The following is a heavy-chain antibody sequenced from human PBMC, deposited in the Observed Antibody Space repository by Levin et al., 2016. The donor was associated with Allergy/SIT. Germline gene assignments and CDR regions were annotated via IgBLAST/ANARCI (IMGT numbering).Heavy chain of an antibody. CDR1: GGSISSSSYY. V-gene: IGHV4-39*01. D-gene: IGHD3-22*01. CDR3: ARHSTPTSNYYDSSGFDY. Sequence: SETLSLTCTVSGGSISSSSYYWGWIRQPPGKGLEWIGSIYYSGSTYYNPSLKSRVTISVDTSKNQFSLKLSSVTAADTAVYYCARHSTPTSNYYDSSGFDYWGQGTLVTVSS. CDR2: IYYSGST. J-gene: IGHJ4*02.